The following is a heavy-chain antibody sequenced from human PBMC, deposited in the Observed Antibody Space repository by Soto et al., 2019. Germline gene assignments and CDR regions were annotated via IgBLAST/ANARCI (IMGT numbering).Heavy chain of an antibody. CDR3: ARGLEGATSKNWFDS. CDR1: GFTFSPYN. V-gene: IGHV3-21*01. D-gene: IGHD1-1*01. J-gene: IGHJ5*01. CDR2: ISSGSSYI. Sequence: EVQLVESGGGLVKPGGSLRLSCAASGFTFSPYNMNWVRQAPGKGLEWVSSISSGSSYIYYADSVEGRFTISRDNAKNSLYLQMNSLRDEDTAVYYCARGLEGATSKNWFDSWGQGTLVTVSS.